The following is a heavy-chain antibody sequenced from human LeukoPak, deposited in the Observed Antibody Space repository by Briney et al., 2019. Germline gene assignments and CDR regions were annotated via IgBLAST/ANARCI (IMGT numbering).Heavy chain of an antibody. Sequence: PGRPLRPSCAAPGFTVSSNYIGCVPQAPRKGLESVSGISSGGSTYYADSVKGRFTISRDNSKNTLYLQMNSLRAEDTAVYYCARDRDYDSSGYYLRGAFDIWGQGTMVTVSS. D-gene: IGHD3-22*01. J-gene: IGHJ3*02. CDR1: GFTVSSNY. CDR3: ARDRDYDSSGYYLRGAFDI. V-gene: IGHV3-66*02. CDR2: ISSGGST.